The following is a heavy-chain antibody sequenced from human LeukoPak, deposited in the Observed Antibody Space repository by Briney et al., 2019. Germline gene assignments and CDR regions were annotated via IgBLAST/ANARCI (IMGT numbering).Heavy chain of an antibody. CDR1: GGTFSSYA. CDR3: ARDVPLSLRRHSSSWYEGMDV. Sequence: SVKVSCTASGGTFSSYAISWVRQAPGQGLEWMGRIIPILGIANYAQKFQGRVTITADKSTSTAYMELSSLRSEDTAVYYCARDVPLSLRRHSSSWYEGMDVWGQGTTVTVSS. V-gene: IGHV1-69*04. D-gene: IGHD6-13*01. CDR2: IIPILGIA. J-gene: IGHJ6*02.